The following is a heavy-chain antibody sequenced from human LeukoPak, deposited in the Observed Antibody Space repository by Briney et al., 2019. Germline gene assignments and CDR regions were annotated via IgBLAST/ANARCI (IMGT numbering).Heavy chain of an antibody. Sequence: VSVKVSCKASGYTFTSYGISWVRQAPGQGLEWMGWISAYNGNTSYAQKLQGRVTMTTDTSTSTAYMELRSLRSDDTAVYYCAREGYYDILTGYLSIEDYWGQGTLVTVSS. CDR1: GYTFTSYG. V-gene: IGHV1-18*01. J-gene: IGHJ4*02. CDR3: AREGYYDILTGYLSIEDY. D-gene: IGHD3-9*01. CDR2: ISAYNGNT.